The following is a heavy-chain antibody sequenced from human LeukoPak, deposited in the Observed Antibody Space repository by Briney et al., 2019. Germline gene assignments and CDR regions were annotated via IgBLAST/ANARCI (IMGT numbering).Heavy chain of an antibody. CDR2: INHSEST. J-gene: IGHJ4*02. CDR3: ARGLTRIFLRAFDY. Sequence: SETLSLTCTLSGGSISSSSYYWGWIRQPPGKGLEWIGEINHSESTNYNPSLQSRVTISVDTSKNQFSLKLSSVTAADTAVYYCARGLTRIFLRAFDYWGQGTLVTVSS. CDR1: GGSISSSSYY. D-gene: IGHD3-9*01. V-gene: IGHV4-39*07.